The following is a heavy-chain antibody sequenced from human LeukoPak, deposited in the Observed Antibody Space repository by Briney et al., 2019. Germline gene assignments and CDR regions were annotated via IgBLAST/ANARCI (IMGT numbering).Heavy chain of an antibody. V-gene: IGHV4-31*03. Sequence: PSQTLSLTCTVSGGSIASGGHYWSWIRQHPEKGLRWVGYMDYGGSPYYNPSLTRRLIISLDTSKNQFSLELSSVTAADTAMYYCASRSARPEGYFDYWGQGILVTVSS. CDR1: GGSIASGGHY. CDR3: ASRSARPEGYFDY. CDR2: MDYGGSP. D-gene: IGHD3-16*01. J-gene: IGHJ4*02.